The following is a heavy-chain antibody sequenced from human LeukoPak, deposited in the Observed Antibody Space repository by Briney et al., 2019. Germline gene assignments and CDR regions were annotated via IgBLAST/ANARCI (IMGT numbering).Heavy chain of an antibody. V-gene: IGHV3-48*01. CDR1: GFTFSSYS. Sequence: GGSLILSCAASGFTFSSYSMNWVRQAPGKGLEWVSYISSSSSTIYYADSVKGRFTISRDNAKNSLYLQMNSLRAEDTAVYYCAREGYSSGWYKGNDYWGQGTLVTVSS. CDR2: ISSSSSTI. CDR3: AREGYSSGWYKGNDY. D-gene: IGHD6-19*01. J-gene: IGHJ4*02.